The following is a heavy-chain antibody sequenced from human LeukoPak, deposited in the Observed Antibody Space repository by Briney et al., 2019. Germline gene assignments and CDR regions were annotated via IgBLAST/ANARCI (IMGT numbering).Heavy chain of an antibody. V-gene: IGHV1-69*01. CDR1: GGTFSSYA. CDR2: IIPIFGTA. Sequence: GSSVKVSCKASGGTFSSYAISWVRQAPGQGLEWMGGIIPIFGTANYAQKFQGRVTITADESTSTAYMELSSLRSEDTAVYYCARRIGGWFGELEFDPWGQGTLVTVSS. J-gene: IGHJ5*02. CDR3: ARRIGGWFGELEFDP. D-gene: IGHD3-10*01.